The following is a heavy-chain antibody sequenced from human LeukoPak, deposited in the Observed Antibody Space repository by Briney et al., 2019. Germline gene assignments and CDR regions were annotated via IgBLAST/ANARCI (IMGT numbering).Heavy chain of an antibody. CDR2: MNPNSGNT. J-gene: IGHJ6*02. Sequence: GASVTVSCKASGYTFTSYDINWVRQATGQGLEWMGWMNPNSGNTGYAQKFQGRVTMTRNTSISTAYMELSSLRSEDTAVYYCARVGAGTPYYYYGMDVWGQGTTVTVSS. D-gene: IGHD6-19*01. V-gene: IGHV1-8*01. CDR1: GYTFTSYD. CDR3: ARVGAGTPYYYYGMDV.